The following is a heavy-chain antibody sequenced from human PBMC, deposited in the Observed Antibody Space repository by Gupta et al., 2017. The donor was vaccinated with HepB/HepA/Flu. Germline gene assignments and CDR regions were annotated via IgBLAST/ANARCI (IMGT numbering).Heavy chain of an antibody. J-gene: IGHJ4*02. V-gene: IGHV3-74*01. CDR3: VRGYCSGGTCCTFDY. CDR2: INSDGSTT. CDR1: GFTFRGSW. Sequence: EVQLVESGGGLVQPGGSLRLSCPASGFTFRGSWLHWVRQAPGKGLVWFSRINSDGSTTTCADSVKGRFTISRENAKNTLYLQMDSLRADDTAVYYCVRGYCSGGTCCTFDYRGQGTLVTVSS. D-gene: IGHD2-15*01.